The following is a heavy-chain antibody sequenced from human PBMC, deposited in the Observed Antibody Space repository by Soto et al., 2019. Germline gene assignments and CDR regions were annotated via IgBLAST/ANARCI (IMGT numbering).Heavy chain of an antibody. Sequence: QVQLVESGGGVVQPGTSLRLSCEVSEFSFSSYVLHLFRQTPGRGLEWVAVIAHDGNIKIYADSVKGRFTISRDNSKNTLFLQMNSLTTEDTAVYYCAKKGGGSGSYDYLDNWGQGTLVTVSS. D-gene: IGHD6-19*01. J-gene: IGHJ4*02. CDR2: IAHDGNIK. CDR1: EFSFSSYV. CDR3: AKKGGGSGSYDYLDN. V-gene: IGHV3-30-3*02.